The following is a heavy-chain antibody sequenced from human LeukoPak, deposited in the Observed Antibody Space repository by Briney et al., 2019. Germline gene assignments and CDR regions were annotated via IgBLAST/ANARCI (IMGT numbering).Heavy chain of an antibody. CDR1: GGSFSGYY. CDR3: TRGPGIAAAGLFDY. CDR2: INHSGGT. Sequence: SETLSLTCAVYGGSFSGYYWSWIRQPPGKGLEWIGEINHSGGTNYNPSLKSRVTISVDTSKNQFSLKLSSVTAADTAVYYCTRGPGIAAAGLFDYWGQGTLVTVSS. J-gene: IGHJ4*02. V-gene: IGHV4-34*01. D-gene: IGHD6-13*01.